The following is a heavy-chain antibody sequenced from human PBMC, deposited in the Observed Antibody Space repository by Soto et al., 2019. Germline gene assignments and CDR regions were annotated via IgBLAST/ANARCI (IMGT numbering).Heavy chain of an antibody. CDR1: GYSFTIYW. D-gene: IGHD1-26*01. Sequence: GESLKISCNGSGYSFTIYWIGWVGQMPGKGLEWMGIIYPGDSDTRYSPSFQCQVTISADKSISTAYLQWSSLKASDTAMYYCARLAPSGAAGTFDIWGQGTMVTVSS. J-gene: IGHJ3*02. CDR2: IYPGDSDT. V-gene: IGHV5-51*01. CDR3: ARLAPSGAAGTFDI.